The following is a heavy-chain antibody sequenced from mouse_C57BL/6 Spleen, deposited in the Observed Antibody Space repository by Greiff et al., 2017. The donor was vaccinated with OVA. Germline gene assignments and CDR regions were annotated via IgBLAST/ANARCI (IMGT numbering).Heavy chain of an antibody. CDR2: FYPGSGSI. J-gene: IGHJ4*01. Sequence: VQLQQSGAELVKPGASVKLSCKASGYTFTEYTIHWVKQRSGQGLEWIGWFYPGSGSIKYNEKFKDKATLTADKSSSTVYMELSRLTSEDSAVYFCARHEDGGDYDDYYAMDYWGQGTSVTVSS. V-gene: IGHV1-62-2*01. CDR1: GYTFTEYT. CDR3: ARHEDGGDYDDYYAMDY. D-gene: IGHD2-4*01.